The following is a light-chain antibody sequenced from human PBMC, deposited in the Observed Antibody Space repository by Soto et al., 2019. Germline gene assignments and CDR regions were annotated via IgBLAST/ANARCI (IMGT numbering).Light chain of an antibody. CDR3: QQYNSYWT. CDR2: DAS. V-gene: IGKV1-5*02. Sequence: DTRMTQHPSPLPASLGDRVTLICRDSKGISDRLAWYQQKPGKAPKLLIYDASSLESGVPSRCSGSGSGTEFTLTISSLRPDDFATYYCQQYNSYWTFGQGTKVDIK. CDR1: KGISDR. J-gene: IGKJ1*01.